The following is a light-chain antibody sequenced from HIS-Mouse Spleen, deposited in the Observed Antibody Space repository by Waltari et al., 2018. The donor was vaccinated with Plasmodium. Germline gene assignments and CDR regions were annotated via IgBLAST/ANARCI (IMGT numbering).Light chain of an antibody. CDR3: CSYAGSSTFVV. CDR1: SSDVGSYNL. Sequence: QSALTQPASVSGSPGQSITISCTGPSSDVGSYNLVSWYQQHPGKAPKLMIYEGSKRPSGVSNRFSGSKSGNTASLTISGLQAEDEADYYCCSYAGSSTFVVFGEGTKLTVL. J-gene: IGLJ2*01. V-gene: IGLV2-23*03. CDR2: EGS.